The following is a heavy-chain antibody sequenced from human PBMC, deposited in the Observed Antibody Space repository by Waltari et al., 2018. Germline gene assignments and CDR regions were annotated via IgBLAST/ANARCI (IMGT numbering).Heavy chain of an antibody. CDR3: ARGWLPQGHYGMDV. D-gene: IGHD5-12*01. CDR1: GGTFSSYA. J-gene: IGHJ6*02. Sequence: QVQLVQSGAAVKKPGSSVKVSCKASGGTFSSYAISWVRHAPGQGLECMGRFIPIFGTANYAQKFQGRVTITADKPTSTAYMELSSLRSEDTAVYYCARGWLPQGHYGMDVWGQGTTVTVSS. CDR2: FIPIFGTA. V-gene: IGHV1-69*08.